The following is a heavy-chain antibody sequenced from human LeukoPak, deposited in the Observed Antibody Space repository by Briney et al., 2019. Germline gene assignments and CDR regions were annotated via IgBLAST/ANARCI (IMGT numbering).Heavy chain of an antibody. CDR2: IYYSGST. J-gene: IGHJ4*02. D-gene: IGHD3-10*01. V-gene: IGHV4-59*01. CDR1: GGSISSYY. Sequence: KASETLSLTCTVSGGSISSYYWSWIRQPPGKGLEYIGYIYYSGSTNYNPSLKNRVTISVDTSKNQFSLKLNSVTAADTAMYYCARGDRSGNFGYYFDYWGQGTLVTVSS. CDR3: ARGDRSGNFGYYFDY.